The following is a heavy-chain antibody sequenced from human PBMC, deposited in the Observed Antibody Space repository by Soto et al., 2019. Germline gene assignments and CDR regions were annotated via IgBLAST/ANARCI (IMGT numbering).Heavy chain of an antibody. CDR2: ISAYNGNT. Sequence: ASVKVSCKASGYTFTSYGISWVRQAPGQGLEWMGWISAYNGNTNYAQELQGRVTMTTDTSTSTAYMELRSLRSDDTAVYYCARAGLRYFDWLTYLDYWGQGTLVTVSS. J-gene: IGHJ4*02. CDR1: GYTFTSYG. D-gene: IGHD3-9*01. CDR3: ARAGLRYFDWLTYLDY. V-gene: IGHV1-18*01.